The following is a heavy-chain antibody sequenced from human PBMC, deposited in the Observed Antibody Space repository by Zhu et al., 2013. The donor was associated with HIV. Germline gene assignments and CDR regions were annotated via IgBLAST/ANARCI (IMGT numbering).Heavy chain of an antibody. CDR1: GDTFSSYS. J-gene: IGHJ6*02. Sequence: QVQLVQSGTEMKKPGSSVKVSCKASGDTFSSYSISWVRQAPGQGLEWMGGIIPIFGRANSAQKFQGRVTITADKSTNTAYMELRSLRSEDTAVYYCARVLRGPYYYYAMDVWGQGP. CDR3: ARVLRGPYYYYAMDV. CDR2: IIPIFGRA. V-gene: IGHV1-69*06. D-gene: IGHD1-26*01.